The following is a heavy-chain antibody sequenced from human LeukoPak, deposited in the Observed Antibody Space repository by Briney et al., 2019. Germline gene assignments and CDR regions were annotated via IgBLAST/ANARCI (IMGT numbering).Heavy chain of an antibody. V-gene: IGHV3-21*01. CDR2: IRSSSTYI. D-gene: IGHD5-12*01. CDR1: GFTLSSYS. CDR3: ARAPVASDY. Sequence: GGSLRLSCAASGFTLSSYSMNWVRQAPGKGLGWVSSIRSSSTYIYYADSVKGRFTVSRDNAKNSLYLQMNSLRAEDTALYYCARAPVASDYWGQGTLVTVSS. J-gene: IGHJ4*02.